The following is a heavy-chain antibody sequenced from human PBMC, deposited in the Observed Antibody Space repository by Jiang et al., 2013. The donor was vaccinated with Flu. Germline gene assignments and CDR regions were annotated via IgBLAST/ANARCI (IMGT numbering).Heavy chain of an antibody. J-gene: IGHJ3*02. Sequence: YSFTSYWIGWVRQMPGKGLEWMGIIYPGDSDTRYSLSFQGQVTISADKSISTAYLQWSSLKASDTAMYYCAGIATAEGAFDIWGQGTMVTVSS. CDR3: AGIATAEGAFDI. CDR2: IYPGDSDT. CDR1: YSFTSYW. V-gene: IGHV5-51*01. D-gene: IGHD6-13*01.